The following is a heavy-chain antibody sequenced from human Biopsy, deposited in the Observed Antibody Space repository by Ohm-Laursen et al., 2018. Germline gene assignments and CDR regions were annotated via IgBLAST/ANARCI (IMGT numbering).Heavy chain of an antibody. V-gene: IGHV1-2*02. CDR1: ADSFVGYD. J-gene: IGHJ6*02. Sequence: GASVKVSCKAPADSFVGYDIHWVRQAPGQGLEWMGSIYPNNGATKNAQKFQGRVTMTRDTSINTAYMEVRRLRPDDTAVYYCARDHPDFWGGYSPTVISSYYGMDVWGQGTTVIVSS. CDR2: IYPNNGAT. D-gene: IGHD3-3*01. CDR3: ARDHPDFWGGYSPTVISSYYGMDV.